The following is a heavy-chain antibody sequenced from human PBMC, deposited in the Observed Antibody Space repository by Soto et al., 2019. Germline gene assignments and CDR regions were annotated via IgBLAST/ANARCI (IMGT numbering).Heavy chain of an antibody. Sequence: EVPLLESGGGLVQPGGSLRLSCAASGFTFSSYAMSWVRQAPGKGLEWVSAISGSGGSTYYADSVKGRFTISRDNSKNTLYLQMNSLRAEDTAVYYCAKDYRSGDYYYYGMDVWGQGTTVTVSS. CDR1: GFTFSSYA. D-gene: IGHD3-3*01. J-gene: IGHJ6*02. V-gene: IGHV3-23*01. CDR2: ISGSGGST. CDR3: AKDYRSGDYYYYGMDV.